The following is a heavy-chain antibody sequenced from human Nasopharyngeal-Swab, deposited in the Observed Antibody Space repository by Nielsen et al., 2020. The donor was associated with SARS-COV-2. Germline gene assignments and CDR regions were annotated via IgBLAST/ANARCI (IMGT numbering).Heavy chain of an antibody. Sequence: WIRQRPGKGLEWIGEVYHCGSTTNNPSLKSRVTMSMDRSKNQLSLNLNSVTAADTAVYYCLTKDYSGAYWDDFDFWGQGTLVTVSS. V-gene: IGHV4-28*01. CDR3: LTKDYSGAYWDDFDF. J-gene: IGHJ4*02. CDR2: VYHCGST. D-gene: IGHD2-21*01.